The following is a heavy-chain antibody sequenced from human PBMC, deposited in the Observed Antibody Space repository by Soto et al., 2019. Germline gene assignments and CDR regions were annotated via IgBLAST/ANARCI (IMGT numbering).Heavy chain of an antibody. CDR1: GFTFSDYY. V-gene: IGHV3-11*01. Sequence: QVQLVESGGGLVKPGGSLRLSCAASGFTFSDYYMTWIRQAPGKGLEWLSYISRTGVTIYYADSVKGRFTISMDNAKNSLYLQMNSLTAEDTAIYYCVLLRTVMPEGWEIWAFDLWGGGTLVTVSS. CDR2: ISRTGVTI. D-gene: IGHD1-26*01. CDR3: VLLRTVMPEGWEIWAFDL. J-gene: IGHJ2*01.